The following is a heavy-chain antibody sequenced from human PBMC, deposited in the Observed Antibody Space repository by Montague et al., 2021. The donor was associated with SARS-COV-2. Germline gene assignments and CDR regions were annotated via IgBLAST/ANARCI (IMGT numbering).Heavy chain of an antibody. J-gene: IGHJ5*02. CDR3: ARERGSGVYYFDP. CDR2: INHGGTA. D-gene: IGHD6-19*01. V-gene: IGHV4-34*01. CDR1: GGSFSGYF. Sequence: SETLSLTCAVYGGSFSGYFWSWIRQTPGRGLEWMWEINHGGTADYNPSLKSRVTLSVDTSKAQFSLILTSVTAADTAVYYCARERGSGVYYFDPWGQGTLVTVSS.